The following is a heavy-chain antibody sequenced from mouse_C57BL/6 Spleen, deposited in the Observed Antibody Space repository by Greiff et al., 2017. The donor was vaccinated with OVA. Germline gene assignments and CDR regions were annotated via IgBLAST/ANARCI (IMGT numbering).Heavy chain of an antibody. CDR1: GYTFTSYW. J-gene: IGHJ4*01. CDR2: IYPGSGST. Sequence: VQLQQPGAELVKPGASVKMSCKASGYTFTSYWLTWVKQRPGHGLEWIGDIYPGSGSTNYNEKFKSKATLTVDTSSSTAYMQLSSLSSEDSSVYYCARGGAVDYEYLYAIDYWGQGTSVTVSS. CDR3: ARGGAVDYEYLYAIDY. V-gene: IGHV1-55*01. D-gene: IGHD2-4*01.